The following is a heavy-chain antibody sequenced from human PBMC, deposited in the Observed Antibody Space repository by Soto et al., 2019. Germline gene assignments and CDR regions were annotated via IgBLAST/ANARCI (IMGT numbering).Heavy chain of an antibody. J-gene: IGHJ3*02. D-gene: IGHD6-13*01. CDR3: AGVSSQAFDI. CDR1: GHSFTAYY. V-gene: IGHV1-46*01. CDR2: SNPNDGGT. Sequence: VAAVKVSCKASGHSFTAYYMHWVRQAPGQGLEWMGWSNPNDGGTGYAQKFQGRVTMTRDTSTSTVYMEVSTLRSEDTAVYYCAGVSSQAFDIWGQGTMVTVSS.